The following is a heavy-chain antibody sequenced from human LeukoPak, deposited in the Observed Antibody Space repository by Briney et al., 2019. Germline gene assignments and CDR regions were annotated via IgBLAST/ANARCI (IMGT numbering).Heavy chain of an antibody. CDR1: GGSISSTSYY. Sequence: PSETLSLTCTVSGGSISSTSYYWGWIRQPPGKGLEWIGYIYYSGSTYYNPSLKSRVTISVDTSKNQFSLKLSSVTAADTAVYYCAGYSSSWWDYWGQGTLVTVSS. D-gene: IGHD6-13*01. CDR2: IYYSGST. J-gene: IGHJ4*02. V-gene: IGHV4-30-4*08. CDR3: AGYSSSWWDY.